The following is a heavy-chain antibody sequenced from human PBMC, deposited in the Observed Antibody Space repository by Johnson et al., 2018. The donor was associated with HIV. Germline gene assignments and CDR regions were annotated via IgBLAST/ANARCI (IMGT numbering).Heavy chain of an antibody. CDR3: AKTQDRSVHDYDFDL. D-gene: IGHD5/OR15-5a*01. CDR2: INWNGGST. V-gene: IGHV3-20*04. J-gene: IGHJ3*01. CDR1: GFSFGDYY. Sequence: VQLVESGGGLVKPGGSLRLSCAASGFSFGDYYMSWIRQSPGKGLEWVSGINWNGGSTGYADSVKGRFTISRDSAKNCLYLQMNSLRADDTALYYCAKTQDRSVHDYDFDLWGQGTVVTVSS.